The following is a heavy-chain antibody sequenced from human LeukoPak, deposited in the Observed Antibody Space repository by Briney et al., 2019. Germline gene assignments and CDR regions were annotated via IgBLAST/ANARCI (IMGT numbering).Heavy chain of an antibody. CDR1: GLAFSSYA. J-gene: IGHJ5*02. D-gene: IGHD3-22*01. Sequence: GGSLRLSCAAPGLAFSSYAMSWVRQAPGKGLEWVSAISGNGGSTYYADSVKGRFTIARDNSKNTLYLQMNSLRAEDTAVYYCAKDSASGYYYENWFDPWGQGTLVTVSS. CDR3: AKDSASGYYYENWFDP. CDR2: ISGNGGST. V-gene: IGHV3-23*01.